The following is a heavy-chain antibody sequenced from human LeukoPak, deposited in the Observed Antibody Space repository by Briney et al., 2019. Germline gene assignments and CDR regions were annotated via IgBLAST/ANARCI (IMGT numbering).Heavy chain of an antibody. CDR3: TRLQIAVAGPNWFDP. V-gene: IGHV3-7*01. CDR1: RFTFSSYW. D-gene: IGHD6-19*01. CDR2: IKQDGSVQ. Sequence: GGSLRLSCAASRFTFSSYWMSWVRQAPGKGLEWVVNIKQDGSVQFYMDSLKGRFSVSRDNAKNSLYLQMNGLRVEDTAVYYCTRLQIAVAGPNWFDPWGQGTLVTVSS. J-gene: IGHJ5*02.